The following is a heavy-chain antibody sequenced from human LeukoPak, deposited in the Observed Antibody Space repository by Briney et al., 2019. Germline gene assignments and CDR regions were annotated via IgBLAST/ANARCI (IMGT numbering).Heavy chain of an antibody. CDR3: ARASWLPVGLYYYDSSGYYYYFDS. D-gene: IGHD3-22*01. V-gene: IGHV4-59*01. J-gene: IGHJ4*02. CDR1: GGSFSGYY. Sequence: SETLSLTCAVYGGSFSGYYWSWIRQPPGKGLEWIGYIYYSGSTNYNPSLKSRVTISVDTSKNQFSLKLSSVTAADTAVYYCARASWLPVGLYYYDSSGYYYYFDSWGQGTLVTVSS. CDR2: IYYSGST.